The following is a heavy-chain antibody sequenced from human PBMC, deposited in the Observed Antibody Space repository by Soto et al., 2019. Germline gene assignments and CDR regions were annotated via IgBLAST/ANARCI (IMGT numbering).Heavy chain of an antibody. D-gene: IGHD3-10*01. Sequence: EVQLLESGGGLAQPGGSLRLSCAASGFTFSGYAMRWVRQAPGKGLEWVSAISSSGGNTYYADSVKGRFTISRDNSRNTLSLQMNSLRVEDTAVYYCAKVPTMGGFKCMDVWGKGTTVTVSS. V-gene: IGHV3-23*01. J-gene: IGHJ6*03. CDR1: GFTFSGYA. CDR3: AKVPTMGGFKCMDV. CDR2: ISSSGGNT.